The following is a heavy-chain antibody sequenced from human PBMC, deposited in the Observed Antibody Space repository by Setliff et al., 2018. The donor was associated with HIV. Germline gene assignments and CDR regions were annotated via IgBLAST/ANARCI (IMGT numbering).Heavy chain of an antibody. V-gene: IGHV4-31*03. CDR2: ILDSGST. CDR1: GGSINRGNYY. D-gene: IGHD7-27*01. Sequence: KSSETLSLTCSVSGGSINRGNYYWNWIRQLPGKGLEWIGYILDSGSTYYNPSLRGRLSMSIDTSANQFSVELTSVTAADTALYFCARVPNWGSAPFAYDVWGLGTMVTVSS. CDR3: ARVPNWGSAPFAYDV. J-gene: IGHJ3*01.